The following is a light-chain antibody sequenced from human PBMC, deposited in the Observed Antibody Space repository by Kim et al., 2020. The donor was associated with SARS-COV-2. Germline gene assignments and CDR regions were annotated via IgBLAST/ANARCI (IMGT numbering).Light chain of an antibody. V-gene: IGKV1-33*01. CDR1: QDISNF. CDR2: LAS. J-gene: IGKJ4*01. Sequence: SASVGDRVTITCQASQDISNFVSWYQQRPGKAPKLLVYLASNLKTGVPSRFSGSGYGTDFTFTISSLQPEDFATYYCQQYDNFPFTFGGGTKLEI. CDR3: QQYDNFPFT.